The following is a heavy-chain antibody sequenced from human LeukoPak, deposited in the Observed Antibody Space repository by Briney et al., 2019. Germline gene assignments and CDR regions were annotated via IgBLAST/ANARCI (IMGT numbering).Heavy chain of an antibody. Sequence: PSETLSLTCTVAGYSISSGYYWDWIRQPPGKGLEWIGTLSHSGSIYYNPSLKSRVTISVDTSKNQFSLNLSSVTAADTAVFYFGSSGLGKWGGGVFDFWGKGKMSTV. CDR2: LSHSGSI. CDR1: GYSISSGYY. D-gene: IGHD3-16*01. CDR3: GSSGLGKWGGGVFDF. J-gene: IGHJ3*01. V-gene: IGHV4-38-2*02.